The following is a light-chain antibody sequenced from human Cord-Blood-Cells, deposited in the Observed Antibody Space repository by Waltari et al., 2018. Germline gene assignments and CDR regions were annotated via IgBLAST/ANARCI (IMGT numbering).Light chain of an antibody. Sequence: QSALTQPPSASGSPGQSVTISCTGTSSDVGGYNYVSWYQQHPGKAPKLMIYEVSKRPSGVPDRFAGSKSGNTASLTVSGRQAEEEADYYCSSYAGSNIVVFGGGTKLTVL. J-gene: IGLJ2*01. CDR1: SSDVGGYNY. CDR3: SSYAGSNIVV. CDR2: EVS. V-gene: IGLV2-8*01.